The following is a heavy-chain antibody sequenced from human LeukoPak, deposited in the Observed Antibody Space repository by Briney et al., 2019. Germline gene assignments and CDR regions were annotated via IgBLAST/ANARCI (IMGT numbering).Heavy chain of an antibody. D-gene: IGHD3-22*01. J-gene: IGHJ4*02. CDR2: IWYDGSNQ. Sequence: GISVSLPYGACVFILNRYCKQWVRQAPAKGREGVAVIWYDGSNQYYACPVMGRFTIYRDNSKNTLYLQMNSLRVEDTAVYYCARDRDCYDSLDYWGEGPRDSVS. CDR1: VFILNRYC. V-gene: IGHV3-33*01. CDR3: ARDRDCYDSLDY.